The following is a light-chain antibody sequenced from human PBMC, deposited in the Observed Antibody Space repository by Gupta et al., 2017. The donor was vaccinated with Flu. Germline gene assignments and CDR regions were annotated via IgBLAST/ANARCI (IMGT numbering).Light chain of an antibody. J-gene: IGKJ1*01. CDR1: QSVSTRY. V-gene: IGKV3-20*01. CDR3: QQYGSSPQT. CDR2: AAS. Sequence: ERATLSCRASQSVSTRYVAWYQQKPGQAPRLLIYAASSRATGIPERFSGSGSGTDFTFTISRLEPEDFAVYYCQQYGSSPQTFGQGTKVEIK.